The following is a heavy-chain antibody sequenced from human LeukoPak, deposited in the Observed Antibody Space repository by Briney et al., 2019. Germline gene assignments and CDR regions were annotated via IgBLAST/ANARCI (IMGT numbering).Heavy chain of an antibody. CDR1: GGSISSYY. D-gene: IGHD1-7*01. Sequence: SETLSLTCTVSGGSISSYYWSWIRQPPGKGLEWIGYIYYSGSTNYNPSLKSRVTISVDTSKNQFSLRLSSATAADTAVYYCARGITGTIIGAFDIWGQGTMVTVSS. CDR2: IYYSGST. J-gene: IGHJ3*02. CDR3: ARGITGTIIGAFDI. V-gene: IGHV4-59*01.